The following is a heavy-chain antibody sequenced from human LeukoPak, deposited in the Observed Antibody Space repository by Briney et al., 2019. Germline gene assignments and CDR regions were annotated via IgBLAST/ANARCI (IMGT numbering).Heavy chain of an antibody. D-gene: IGHD6-19*01. CDR3: ARDPSSGWYLKGWFDP. J-gene: IGHJ5*02. Sequence: PGGSLRLSCAASGFTFSSYGMHWVRQAPGKGLEWVASMIGDGGEIHYVDSVKGRFTISRDNAKNSLYLQMNSLRAEDTAVYYCARDPSSGWYLKGWFDPWGQGTLVTVSS. V-gene: IGHV3-7*01. CDR2: MIGDGGEI. CDR1: GFTFSSYG.